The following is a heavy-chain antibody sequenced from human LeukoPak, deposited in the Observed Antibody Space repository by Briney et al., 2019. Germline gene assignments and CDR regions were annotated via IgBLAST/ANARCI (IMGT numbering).Heavy chain of an antibody. D-gene: IGHD3-10*01. Sequence: PGGSLRLSCAASGFTFTNYSMNWVRQAPGKGLEWVSSISSSSTYIYHADSVRGRFTTSRDNAKNSLYLQMNSLRAEDTALYYCAREGTYYGSETYYYYGMDVWGQGTTVTVSS. V-gene: IGHV3-21*01. CDR2: ISSSSTYI. J-gene: IGHJ6*02. CDR1: GFTFTNYS. CDR3: AREGTYYGSETYYYYGMDV.